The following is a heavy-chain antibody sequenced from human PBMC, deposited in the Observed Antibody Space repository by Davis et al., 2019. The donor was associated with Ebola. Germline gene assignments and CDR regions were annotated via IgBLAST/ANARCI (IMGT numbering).Heavy chain of an antibody. D-gene: IGHD4-17*01. CDR1: GFVFSSYV. J-gene: IGHJ3*02. CDR2: LGLSADT. Sequence: PGGSLRLSCAASGFVFSSYVMSWVRRAPGKGLEWVSTLGLSADTYYADSVKGRFTVSRDNSKNTVYLQMHSLRVEDTAIYYCAKDNYAVTIMAGAFDIWGQGTMVTVSS. CDR3: AKDNYAVTIMAGAFDI. V-gene: IGHV3-23*01.